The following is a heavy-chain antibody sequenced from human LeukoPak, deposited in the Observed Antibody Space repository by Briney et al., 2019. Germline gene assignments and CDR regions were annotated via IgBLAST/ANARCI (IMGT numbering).Heavy chain of an antibody. J-gene: IGHJ3*02. D-gene: IGHD2-2*01. CDR3: ATDCSSTSCYEGDAFDI. V-gene: IGHV1-8*01. CDR2: MNPNSGNT. Sequence: GASVKVSCKASGYTFTSYDINWVRQATGQGLEWMGWMNPNSGNTGYAQKFQGRVTMTRNTSISTAYMELSSLRSEDTAVYYCATDCSSTSCYEGDAFDIWGQGTMVTVSS. CDR1: GYTFTSYD.